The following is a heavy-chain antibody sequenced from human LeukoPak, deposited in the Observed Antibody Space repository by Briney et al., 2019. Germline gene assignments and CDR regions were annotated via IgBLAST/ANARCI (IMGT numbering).Heavy chain of an antibody. CDR1: GFTFSSYN. J-gene: IGHJ4*02. D-gene: IGHD6-19*01. CDR3: ARDSASGWFFDY. CDR2: ISSISSTI. V-gene: IGHV3-48*04. Sequence: GGSLRLSCAASGFTFSSYNMNWVRQAPGQGLEWVSSISSISSTIYYADSVKGRFTISRDNAKNSLYLQMNSLRAEDTAVYYWARDSASGWFFDYWGQGTLVTVSS.